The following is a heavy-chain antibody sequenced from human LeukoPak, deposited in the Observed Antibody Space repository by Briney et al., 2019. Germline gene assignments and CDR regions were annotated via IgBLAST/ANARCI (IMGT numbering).Heavy chain of an antibody. J-gene: IGHJ6*03. V-gene: IGHV3-15*01. CDR3: TTRRDYYYYYMDV. CDR2: IKSKTDGGQT. CDR1: VFTLSNAW. Sequence: GGSLRLSCAASVFTLSNAWMSWVRPAPGKGVEWVGRIKSKTDGGQTDYAARVKGRLTIERDDSKHTLYLQINRQKTEDTAVYYCTTRRDYYYYYMDVWGKGTTVTVSS.